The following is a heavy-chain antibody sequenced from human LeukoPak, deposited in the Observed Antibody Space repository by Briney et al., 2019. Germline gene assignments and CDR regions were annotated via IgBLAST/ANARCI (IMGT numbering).Heavy chain of an antibody. J-gene: IGHJ1*01. V-gene: IGHV1-24*01. CDR2: FDPEDGET. D-gene: IGHD3-22*01. Sequence: ASVKVSCKVSGYTLTELSMHWVRQAPGKGLEWMGGFDPEDGETIYAQKFQGRVTMTEDTSTDTAYMELSSLRSEGTAVYYCATPPGYYDSSGYDLRHWGQGTLVTVSS. CDR3: ATPPGYYDSSGYDLRH. CDR1: GYTLTELS.